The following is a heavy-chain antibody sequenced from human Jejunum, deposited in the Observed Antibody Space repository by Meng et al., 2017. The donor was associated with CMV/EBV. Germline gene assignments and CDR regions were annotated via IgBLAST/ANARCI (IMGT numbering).Heavy chain of an antibody. CDR3: VKGVDGYNFWYFDL. V-gene: IGHV3-9*01. CDR1: GVRFDDFA. D-gene: IGHD5-24*01. J-gene: IGHJ2*01. CDR2: ISWNTNAI. Sequence: SGVRFDDFAMHWVRQRPGKGLEWVSSISWNTNAIDYANSVRGRFTISRDNAKNSLFLQMNSLRSEDTAQYFCVKGVDGYNFWYFDLWGRGTLVTVSS.